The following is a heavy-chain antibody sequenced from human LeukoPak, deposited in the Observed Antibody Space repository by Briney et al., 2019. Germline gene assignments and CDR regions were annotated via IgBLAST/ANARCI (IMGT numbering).Heavy chain of an antibody. D-gene: IGHD3-10*01. CDR3: ARAVRGYTQRYYYYYMDV. CDR2: VSYDGSKK. CDR1: GFTFNSYG. V-gene: IGHV3-30*03. Sequence: GGSLRLSCGASGFTFNSYGMHWVRQAPGKGLEWVAVVSYDGSKKYYADSVKGRFTISRDNSKNTLYLQMNSLRADDTAVYYCARAVRGYTQRYYYYYMDVWGKGTTVTVSS. J-gene: IGHJ6*03.